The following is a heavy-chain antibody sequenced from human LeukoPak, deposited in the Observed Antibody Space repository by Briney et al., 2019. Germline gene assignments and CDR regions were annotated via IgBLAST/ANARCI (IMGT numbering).Heavy chain of an antibody. CDR2: MNPNSGNT. CDR3: ARVPLPDTSGYWALYY. Sequence: GASVKVSCKASGYTFTSYDFNWVRQAPGQGLEWMGWMNPNSGNTGYALKFQGRVTMTRNTSISTAYIELSSLRSEDTAVYYCARVPLPDTSGYWALYYWGQGTLVTVSS. J-gene: IGHJ4*02. V-gene: IGHV1-8*01. D-gene: IGHD3-22*01. CDR1: GYTFTSYD.